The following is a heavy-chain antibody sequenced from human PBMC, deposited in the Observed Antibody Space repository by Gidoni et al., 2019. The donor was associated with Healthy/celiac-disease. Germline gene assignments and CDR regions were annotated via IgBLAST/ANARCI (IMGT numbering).Heavy chain of an antibody. V-gene: IGHV3-23*01. CDR2: ISGSGGST. Sequence: EVQLLESGGGLVQPGGSLRLSCAASGFTFSSYAMSWVRQAPGKGLEWVSAISGSGGSTYYADSVKGRFTISRDNSKNTLYLQMNSLRAEDTAVYYCAKDLPAQLMVRGFMWWDYWGQGTLVTVSS. CDR3: AKDLPAQLMVRGFMWWDY. J-gene: IGHJ4*02. D-gene: IGHD3-10*01. CDR1: GFTFSSYA.